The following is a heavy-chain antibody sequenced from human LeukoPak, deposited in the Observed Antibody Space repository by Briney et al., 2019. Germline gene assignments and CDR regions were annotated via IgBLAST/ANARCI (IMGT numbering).Heavy chain of an antibody. V-gene: IGHV1-46*01. D-gene: IGHD1-1*01. CDR1: GYTFTSYY. J-gene: IGHJ5*02. CDR2: INPSGGST. CDR3: ARDGEAALGNWNRYNWFDP. Sequence: GASVKVSCKASGYTFTSYYMHWVRQAPGQGLEWMGIINPSGGSTSYAQKFQGRVTMTRDTSTSTVYMELSSLRSEDTAVYYCARDGEAALGNWNRYNWFDPWGQGTLVTVSS.